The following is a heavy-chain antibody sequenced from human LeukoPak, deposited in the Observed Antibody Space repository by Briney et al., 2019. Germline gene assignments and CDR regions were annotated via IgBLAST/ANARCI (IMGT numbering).Heavy chain of an antibody. CDR1: GFTFDNND. CDR2: ISSAGYT. J-gene: IGHJ4*02. V-gene: IGHV3-13*01. CDR3: VRQPDSARYGFDY. D-gene: IGHD1-14*01. Sequence: GGSLRLSCEVSGFTFDNNDMHWVRQSTGKGLEWVSAISSAGYTCYAESVRGRFTITRDTAKQSLYLQMNSLRVEDTAVYHCVRQPDSARYGFDYWGRGTQVTVSS.